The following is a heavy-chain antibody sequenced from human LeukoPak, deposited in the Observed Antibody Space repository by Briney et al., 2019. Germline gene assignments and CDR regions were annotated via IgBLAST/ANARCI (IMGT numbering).Heavy chain of an antibody. CDR1: GYTFTSYA. CDR2: INAGNGNT. CDR3: ARASRRFLEWLIFDY. D-gene: IGHD3-3*01. Sequence: ASVKVSCMASGYTFTSYAMHWVRQAPGQRLEWMGWINAGNGNTKYSQKFQGRVTITRDTSASTAYMELSSLRSEDTAVYYCARASRRFLEWLIFDYWGQGTLVTVSS. V-gene: IGHV1-3*01. J-gene: IGHJ4*02.